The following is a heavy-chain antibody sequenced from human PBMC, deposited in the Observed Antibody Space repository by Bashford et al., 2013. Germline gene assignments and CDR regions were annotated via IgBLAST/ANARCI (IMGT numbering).Heavy chain of an antibody. Sequence: SETLSLTCTVSGASISSGAYYWAWLRQHPHKGLEWIGHIYYSGSAYYNPSLKSRVSISVDRSKNQFSLKLSSVTAADTAVYYCASWELTRGYFHLWGRGSLVTVSS. CDR1: GASISSGAYY. CDR2: IYYSGSA. CDR3: ASWELTRGYFHL. D-gene: IGHD1-26*01. V-gene: IGHV4-31*03. J-gene: IGHJ2*01.